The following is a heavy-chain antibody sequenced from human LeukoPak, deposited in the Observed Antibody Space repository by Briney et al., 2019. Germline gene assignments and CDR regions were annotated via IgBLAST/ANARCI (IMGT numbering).Heavy chain of an antibody. Sequence: PSETLSLTCTVSCGYISSGSYYWRWIRQPAGKGLEWIGRIYTSGSTNYNPSLKSRVTISVDTSKNQFSLKLSSVTAADTAVYYCARGYSNYALDYWGQGTLVTVSS. CDR3: ARGYSNYALDY. J-gene: IGHJ4*02. D-gene: IGHD4-11*01. CDR2: IYTSGST. CDR1: CGYISSGSYY. V-gene: IGHV4-61*02.